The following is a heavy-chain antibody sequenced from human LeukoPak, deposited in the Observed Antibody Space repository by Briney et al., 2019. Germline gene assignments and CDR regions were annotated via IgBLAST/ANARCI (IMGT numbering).Heavy chain of an antibody. CDR3: ANDVGYSGYR. Sequence: PGRSLRLSCAASGFTFSSYGMHWVRQAPGKGPEWVAVISYDGGNKYYADSVKGRFTISRDNSKNTLYLQMNSLRAEDTAVYYCANDVGYSGYRWGQGTLVTVSS. CDR1: GFTFSSYG. J-gene: IGHJ4*02. CDR2: ISYDGGNK. V-gene: IGHV3-30*18. D-gene: IGHD5-12*01.